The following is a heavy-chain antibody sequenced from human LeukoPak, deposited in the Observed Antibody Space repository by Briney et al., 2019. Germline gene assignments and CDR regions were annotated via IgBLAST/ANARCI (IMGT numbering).Heavy chain of an antibody. CDR3: AKDSLTIVVDTHLDY. CDR1: GFTFSSYA. Sequence: GGSLRLSCAVSGFTFSSYAMSWVRQAPGKGLEWVSAISASGGSTYYADSGEGRFTISRDNSKNTLYLQMNSLRADDTAVYYCAKDSLTIVVDTHLDYWGQGTLVTVSS. CDR2: ISASGGST. V-gene: IGHV3-23*01. J-gene: IGHJ4*02. D-gene: IGHD3-22*01.